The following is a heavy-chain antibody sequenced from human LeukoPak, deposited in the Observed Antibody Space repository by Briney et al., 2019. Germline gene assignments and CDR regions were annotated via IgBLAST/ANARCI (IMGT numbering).Heavy chain of an antibody. J-gene: IGHJ1*01. CDR1: GFTFSSYG. D-gene: IGHD6-19*01. Sequence: PGRSLRLSCAASGFTFSSYGMHWVRQAPGKGLEWVAVISYDGSNKYYADSVKGRFTISRDNAKNSLYLQMNSLRAEDTAVYYCARDPIGESGGLTAEYFQEWGQGTPVTVSS. V-gene: IGHV3-30*03. CDR2: ISYDGSNK. CDR3: ARDPIGESGGLTAEYFQE.